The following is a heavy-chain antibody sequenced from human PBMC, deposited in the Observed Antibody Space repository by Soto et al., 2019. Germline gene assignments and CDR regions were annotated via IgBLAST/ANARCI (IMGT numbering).Heavy chain of an antibody. CDR1: GFTFSSYS. Sequence: EVQLVESGGGLVKPGGSLRLSCAASGFTFSSYSMNWVRQAPGKGLEWVSSISSSSSYIYYADSVKGRFTISRDTAKNSLYLQMNSLRAEDTAVYYCARRNYYDSSEKGAFDIWGQGTMVTVSS. J-gene: IGHJ3*02. CDR3: ARRNYYDSSEKGAFDI. V-gene: IGHV3-21*01. CDR2: ISSSSSYI. D-gene: IGHD3-22*01.